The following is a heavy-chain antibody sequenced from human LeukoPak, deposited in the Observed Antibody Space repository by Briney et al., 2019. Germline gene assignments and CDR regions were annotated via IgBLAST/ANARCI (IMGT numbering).Heavy chain of an antibody. CDR1: GGSVSSNNDY. V-gene: IGHV4-61*01. Sequence: KTSETLSLTCTVSGGSVSSNNDYWSWIRQSPGKGLEWIGYIYYSGTTNYNPSLKSRVTISVDMSENQFSLKLSSVTVADTAVYFCARTRPKYSSSWYADYFDYWGQGTLVTVSS. J-gene: IGHJ4*02. CDR3: ARTRPKYSSSWYADYFDY. CDR2: IYYSGTT. D-gene: IGHD6-13*01.